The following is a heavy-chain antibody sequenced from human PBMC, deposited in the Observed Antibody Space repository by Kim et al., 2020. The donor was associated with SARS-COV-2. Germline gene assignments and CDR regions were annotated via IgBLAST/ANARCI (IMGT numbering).Heavy chain of an antibody. V-gene: IGHV3-21*01. Sequence: GGSLRLSCAASGFTFSSYSMNWVRQAPGKGLEWVSSISSSSSYIYYADSVKGRFTISRDNAKNSLYLQMNSLRAEDTAVYYCARAPYCSGGSCYEGAFDIWGQGTMVTVSS. CDR2: ISSSSSYI. J-gene: IGHJ3*02. CDR3: ARAPYCSGGSCYEGAFDI. CDR1: GFTFSSYS. D-gene: IGHD2-15*01.